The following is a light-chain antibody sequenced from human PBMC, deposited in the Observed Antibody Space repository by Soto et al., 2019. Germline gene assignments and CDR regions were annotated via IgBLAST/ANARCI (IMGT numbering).Light chain of an antibody. CDR3: QQRSNWPQIT. V-gene: IGKV3-11*01. CDR2: DAS. CDR1: QSVSKY. Sequence: EIVLTQSPATLSLSPGERATLSCRASQSVSKYLAWYQQKPGQAPRLLIHDASNRATGIPARFSGSGSGTDFNLTISSLEPEDLGVYYCQQRSNWPQITFGGGTKVEIK. J-gene: IGKJ4*01.